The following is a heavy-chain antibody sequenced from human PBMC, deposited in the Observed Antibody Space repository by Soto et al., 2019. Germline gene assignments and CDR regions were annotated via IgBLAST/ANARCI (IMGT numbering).Heavy chain of an antibody. CDR1: GFTFSNYA. D-gene: IGHD1-26*01. CDR2: ISGSGGST. Sequence: DVQLLESGGGLVQPGGSLRLSCSASGFTFSNYAMSWVRRIPGKGLEWVSAISGSGGSTNYEDSVKGRFTISRDNSKSTLYLQMNSVRVDATAVYYCAKGSPYSGTYFHPWGQGTLVTVSS. J-gene: IGHJ5*02. V-gene: IGHV3-23*01. CDR3: AKGSPYSGTYFHP.